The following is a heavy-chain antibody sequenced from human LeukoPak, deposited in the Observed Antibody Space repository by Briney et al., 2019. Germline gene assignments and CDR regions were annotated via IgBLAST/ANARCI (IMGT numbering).Heavy chain of an antibody. J-gene: IGHJ5*01. Sequence: WASVKVSCKASGYTFTSYAMHWVRQAPGQRLEWMGWINAGNGNPKYSQDFQGRVTITRDTSASTAYMQLSSLRSEDIAVYYCARGLSNDPLIDPSRDWFDSWGQGTLVTVSS. CDR1: GYTFTSYA. D-gene: IGHD1-1*01. CDR2: INAGNGNP. CDR3: ARGLSNDPLIDPSRDWFDS. V-gene: IGHV1-3*03.